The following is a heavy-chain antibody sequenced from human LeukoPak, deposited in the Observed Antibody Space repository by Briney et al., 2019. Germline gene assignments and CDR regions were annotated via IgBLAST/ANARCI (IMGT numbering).Heavy chain of an antibody. J-gene: IGHJ4*02. D-gene: IGHD3-10*01. Sequence: GGSLRLSCAASGFTFSSYWMHWVRQAPGKGLVWVSRINSDGSSTSYADSVKGRFTISRDNAKNSLYLQMNSLRAEDTAVYYCAREGAGYGSGSYGNYFDYWGQGTLVTVSS. V-gene: IGHV3-74*01. CDR3: AREGAGYGSGSYGNYFDY. CDR2: INSDGSST. CDR1: GFTFSSYW.